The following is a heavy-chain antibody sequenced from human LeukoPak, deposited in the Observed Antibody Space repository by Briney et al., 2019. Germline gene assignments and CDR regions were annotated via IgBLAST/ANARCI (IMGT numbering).Heavy chain of an antibody. J-gene: IGHJ3*02. Sequence: GGSLRLSCAASGFTFSSYWMSWVRQPPGKGLEWAANIKEDGSTKHYVDSVKGRFTISRDNAKNSLYLQMNSLRAEDTAVYYCTNYYYSSGYYAFDMWGQGTMVTVSS. CDR3: TNYYYSSGYYAFDM. D-gene: IGHD3-22*01. V-gene: IGHV3-7*01. CDR2: IKEDGSTK. CDR1: GFTFSSYW.